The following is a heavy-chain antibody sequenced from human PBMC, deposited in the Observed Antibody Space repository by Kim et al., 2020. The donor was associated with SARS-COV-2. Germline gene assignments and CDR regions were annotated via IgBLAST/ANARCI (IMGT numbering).Heavy chain of an antibody. CDR2: IYTSGST. J-gene: IGHJ6*02. V-gene: IGHV4-61*02. CDR1: GGSISSGSYY. D-gene: IGHD5-18*01. CDR3: ASLLVDTAMDNLNMEGYYYGMDV. Sequence: SETLSLTCTVSGGSISSGSYYWSWIRQPAGKGLEWIGRIYTSGSTNYNPSLKSRVTISVDTSKNQFSLKLSSVTAADTAVYYCASLLVDTAMDNLNMEGYYYGMDVWGQGTTVTVSS.